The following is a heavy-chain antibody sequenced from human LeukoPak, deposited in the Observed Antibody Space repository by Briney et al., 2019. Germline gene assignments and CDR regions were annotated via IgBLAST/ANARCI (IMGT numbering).Heavy chain of an antibody. J-gene: IGHJ4*02. D-gene: IGHD1-26*01. Sequence: ASVKVSCKASGYTFTSYYMHWVRQAPGQGLEWMGIINPSGGSTSYARKFQGRVTMTRDTSTSTVYMELSSLRSEDTAVYYCARGPPVIVGGYYFDYWGQGTLVTVSS. V-gene: IGHV1-46*01. CDR2: INPSGGST. CDR3: ARGPPVIVGGYYFDY. CDR1: GYTFTSYY.